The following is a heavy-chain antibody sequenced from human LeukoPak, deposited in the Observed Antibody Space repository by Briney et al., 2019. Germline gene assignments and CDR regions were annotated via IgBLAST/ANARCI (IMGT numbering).Heavy chain of an antibody. CDR1: GFTFSSYA. CDR3: ARRYCSGTSCSTVDY. Sequence: PGGSLRLSCAASGFTFSSYAMSWIRQPPGKGLEWIGEINHSGSTNYNPSLKSRVTISVDTSKNQFSLKLSSVTAADTAVYYCARRYCSGTSCSTVDYWGQGTLVTVSS. CDR2: INHSGST. D-gene: IGHD2-2*01. J-gene: IGHJ4*02. V-gene: IGHV4-34*01.